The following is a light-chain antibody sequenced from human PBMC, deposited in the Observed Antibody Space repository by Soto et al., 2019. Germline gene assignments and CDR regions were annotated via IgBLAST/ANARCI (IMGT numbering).Light chain of an antibody. V-gene: IGKV1-39*01. CDR3: QQSYSTPLT. CDR2: AAS. CDR1: QNIKKY. J-gene: IGKJ4*01. Sequence: DIQMTQSPSSLSASVGDRVTITCRTSQNIKKYLNWYQQKPGKAPKLLIYAASSLQSGVPSRFSGSGSGTDFTLTISSLQPEDFATYYCQQSYSTPLTFGGGTKVDI.